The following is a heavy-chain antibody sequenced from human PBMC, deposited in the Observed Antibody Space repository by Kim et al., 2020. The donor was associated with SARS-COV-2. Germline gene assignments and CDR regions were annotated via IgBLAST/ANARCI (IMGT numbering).Heavy chain of an antibody. J-gene: IGHJ4*02. CDR2: GST. D-gene: IGHD2-2*01. CDR3: ARQYCTSTSCSDY. V-gene: IGHV4-30-2*05. Sequence: GSTYNNPSLKSRVTISADTSKNQFSLKLSSVTAADTAVYYCARQYCTSTSCSDYWGQGTLATVSS.